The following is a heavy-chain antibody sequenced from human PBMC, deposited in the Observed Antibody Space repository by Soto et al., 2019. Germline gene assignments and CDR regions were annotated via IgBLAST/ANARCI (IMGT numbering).Heavy chain of an antibody. CDR1: GFTFSGYA. J-gene: IGHJ4*02. V-gene: IGHV3-30-3*01. Sequence: PGGSLRLSCAASGFTFSGYAMYWVRQAPGEGLECVALISYDGNSKYYADSVKGRFTISRDNSKNTLSLQMNSLRAEDTAVYYCARELLDCSDDCCSSGLIAYWGQGALVTVSS. CDR2: ISYDGNSK. D-gene: IGHD2-15*01. CDR3: ARELLDCSDDCCSSGLIAY.